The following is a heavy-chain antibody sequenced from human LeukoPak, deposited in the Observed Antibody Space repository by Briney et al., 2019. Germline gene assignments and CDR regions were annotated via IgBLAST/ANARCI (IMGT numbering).Heavy chain of an antibody. V-gene: IGHV3-15*01. D-gene: IGHD1-26*01. Sequence: GGSRRPSRSATGFTIANAWMTWVRQAPRKELEWVGRIKSKTDGGTTDYAAPVKGRFSISRDDSKNTLYLQMNSLKSEDTAVYYCQGGRFWGQGTLVTVSS. J-gene: IGHJ4*02. CDR1: GFTIANAW. CDR2: IKSKTDGGTT. CDR3: QGGRF.